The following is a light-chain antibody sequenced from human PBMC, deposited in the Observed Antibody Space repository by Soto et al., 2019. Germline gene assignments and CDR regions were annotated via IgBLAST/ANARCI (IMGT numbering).Light chain of an antibody. V-gene: IGKV4-1*01. CDR2: WAS. J-gene: IGKJ5*01. CDR3: QQYYSIPWT. CDR1: QSVLYSSNNKNQ. Sequence: DIVMTQSPDSLAVSLGERATINCKSSQSVLYSSNNKNQLAWYQQKPGQPPKLLIHWASTRESGVPDRFSGSGSETDFTLTISSLQAEDVAAYYCQQYYSIPWTFGQGTRLEIK.